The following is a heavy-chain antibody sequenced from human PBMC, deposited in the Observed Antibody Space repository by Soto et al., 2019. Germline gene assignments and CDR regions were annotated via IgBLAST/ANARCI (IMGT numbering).Heavy chain of an antibody. CDR1: GFRISDQH. Sequence: EVQLVESGGGLVQPGGSLRLSCAASGFRISDQHMDWVRQTPAKGLEWVGRSQNKDNSYSTHLAASVKGRFTISRDDSKNSLYLQMDNLQTEDTAVYYCARDQKGSYDYWGQGTLVTVSS. V-gene: IGHV3-72*01. CDR3: ARDQKGSYDY. CDR2: SQNKDNSYST. D-gene: IGHD1-26*01. J-gene: IGHJ4*02.